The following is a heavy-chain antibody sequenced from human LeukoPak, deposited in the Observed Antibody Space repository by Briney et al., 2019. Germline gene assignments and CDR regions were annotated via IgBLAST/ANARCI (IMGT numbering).Heavy chain of an antibody. V-gene: IGHV4-31*03. CDR1: GGSISSGGYY. J-gene: IGHJ2*01. D-gene: IGHD3-22*01. CDR3: ASHAYREPYYYDSSGRDWYFDL. Sequence: PSETLSLTCTVSGGSISSGGYYWSWLRQHPGQGLEWIGYIYYSGSTYYNPSLKSRVTISVDTSKNQFSLKLSSVTAADTAVYYCASHAYREPYYYDSSGRDWYFDLWGRGTLVTVSS. CDR2: IYYSGST.